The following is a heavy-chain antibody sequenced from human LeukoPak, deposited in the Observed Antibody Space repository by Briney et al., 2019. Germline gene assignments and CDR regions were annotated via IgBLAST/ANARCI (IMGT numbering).Heavy chain of an antibody. CDR3: ARGGSGNLPYYFDH. Sequence: GASVKVSCKASGYTFTSYYMHWVRQAPGQGLEWMGIINPSGGSTSYAQKFQGRVTITRNTSASTAYMEMSSLRSEDTAVYYCARGGSGNLPYYFDHWGQGTLVTVSS. J-gene: IGHJ4*02. CDR2: INPSGGST. D-gene: IGHD1-1*01. V-gene: IGHV1-46*01. CDR1: GYTFTSYY.